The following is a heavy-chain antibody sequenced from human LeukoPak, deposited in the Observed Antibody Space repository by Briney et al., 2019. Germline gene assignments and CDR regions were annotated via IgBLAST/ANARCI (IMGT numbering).Heavy chain of an antibody. CDR2: IYTSGST. D-gene: IGHD1-26*01. V-gene: IGHV4-61*02. CDR3: ARDQDGSYRADRVLDP. J-gene: IGHJ5*02. Sequence: SQTLSLTCTVSGGSIGSGSYYWSWIRQPAGKGLEWIGRIYTSGSTNYNPSLKSRVTISVDTSKNQFSLKLSSVTAADTAVYYCARDQDGSYRADRVLDPWGQGTLVTVSS. CDR1: GGSIGSGSYY.